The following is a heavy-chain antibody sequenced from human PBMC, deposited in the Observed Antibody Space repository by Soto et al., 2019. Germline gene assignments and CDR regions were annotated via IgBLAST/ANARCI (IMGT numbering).Heavy chain of an antibody. Sequence: GGSLRLSCAASGFTVSSTYMNWVRQAPGKGLEWVSVIYSGGSTYYADSVKGRFTISRDIAKNSLYLQMNSLRAEDTAIYYCARDKNYTYIWGSFFDCWGQGILVTVSS. J-gene: IGHJ4*02. CDR3: ARDKNYTYIWGSFFDC. CDR1: GFTVSSTY. CDR2: IYSGGST. V-gene: IGHV3-53*01. D-gene: IGHD3-16*01.